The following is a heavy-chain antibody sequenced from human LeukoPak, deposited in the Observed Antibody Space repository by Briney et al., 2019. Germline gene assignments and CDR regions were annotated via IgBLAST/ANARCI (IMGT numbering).Heavy chain of an antibody. J-gene: IGHJ4*02. D-gene: IGHD2-15*01. CDR2: IGQDGGEK. CDR3: ARLRGGSY. CDR1: GFTFSNYA. Sequence: PGGSLRLSCAASGFTFSNYAMTWVRQAPGKGLEWVANIGQDGGEKYYADSMKGRFTISRDNTKDSLYLQMNSLGAEDTALYYCARLRGGSYWGRGTLVTVSS. V-gene: IGHV3-7*01.